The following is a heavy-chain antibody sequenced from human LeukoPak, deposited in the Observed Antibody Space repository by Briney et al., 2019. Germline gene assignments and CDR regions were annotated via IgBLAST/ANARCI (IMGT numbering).Heavy chain of an antibody. Sequence: PGGSLRLSCVASGFTSSDRYMTSIRQAPGKGLEWVARISDDSTYTNYADSVKGRFSISIDNAKKSLYLQMDSLRAEDTAVYYCARDMTALDYWGPGTLVTVSS. CDR1: GFTSSDRY. J-gene: IGHJ4*02. V-gene: IGHV3-11*06. D-gene: IGHD2-21*02. CDR2: ISDDSTYT. CDR3: ARDMTALDY.